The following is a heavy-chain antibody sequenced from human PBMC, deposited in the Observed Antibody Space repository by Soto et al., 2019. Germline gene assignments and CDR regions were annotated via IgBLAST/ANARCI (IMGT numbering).Heavy chain of an antibody. D-gene: IGHD1-26*01. CDR1: GFTFSSYG. J-gene: IGHJ4*02. Sequence: QVQQVESGGGVVQPGRSLRLSCAASGFTFSSYGMHWVRQAPGKGLEWVAVISYDGSNKYYADSVKGRFTISRDNSKNTLYLQLNSFRSADMAVYYITKGQWALLGTTDYWGQGTLVTVSP. CDR2: ISYDGSNK. V-gene: IGHV3-30*18. CDR3: TKGQWALLGTTDY.